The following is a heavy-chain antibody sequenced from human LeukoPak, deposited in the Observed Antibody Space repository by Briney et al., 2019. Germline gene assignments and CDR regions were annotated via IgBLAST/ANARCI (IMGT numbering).Heavy chain of an antibody. V-gene: IGHV4-34*01. CDR2: INHSGST. D-gene: IGHD3-22*01. J-gene: IGHJ3*02. CDR3: ASTYYYDSSGYLGAFDI. Sequence: SETLSLTCAVYGGSFSGYYWSWIRQPPGKGLEWIGEINHSGSTNYNPSLKSRVTISVDRSKNQFSLKLSSVTAADTAVYYCASTYYYDSSGYLGAFDIWGQGTMVTVSS. CDR1: GGSFSGYY.